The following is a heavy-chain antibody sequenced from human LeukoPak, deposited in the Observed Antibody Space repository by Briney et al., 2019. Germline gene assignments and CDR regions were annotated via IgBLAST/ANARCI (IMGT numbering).Heavy chain of an antibody. V-gene: IGHV3-21*01. CDR2: ISSSSSYI. Sequence: PGGSLRLSCAASGFTFSSYSMNWVRQAPGKGLEWVSSISSSSSYIYYADSVKGRFTISRDNAKNSLYLQMNSLRAEGTAVYYCARDADYGDFVFDYWGQGTLVTVSS. J-gene: IGHJ4*02. CDR3: ARDADYGDFVFDY. D-gene: IGHD4-17*01. CDR1: GFTFSSYS.